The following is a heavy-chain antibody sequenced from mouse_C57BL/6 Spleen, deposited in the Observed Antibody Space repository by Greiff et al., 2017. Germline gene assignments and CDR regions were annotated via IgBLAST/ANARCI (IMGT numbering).Heavy chain of an antibody. Sequence: QVQLQQSGAELVKPGASVKISCKASGYAFSSYWMNWVKQRPGQGLEWIGQIYPGDGDTNYNGKFKGKATLTADKSSSTAYMQLSSLTSEDSAVYFCARGRVITTVYFDYWGQGTTLTVSS. V-gene: IGHV1-80*01. CDR3: ARGRVITTVYFDY. D-gene: IGHD1-1*01. CDR2: IYPGDGDT. J-gene: IGHJ2*01. CDR1: GYAFSSYW.